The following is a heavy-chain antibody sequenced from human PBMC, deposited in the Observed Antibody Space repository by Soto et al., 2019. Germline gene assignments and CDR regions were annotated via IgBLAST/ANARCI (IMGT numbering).Heavy chain of an antibody. D-gene: IGHD2-21*02. Sequence: ASETLSLTCTVSGGSISGYYWSWIRQPPGKGLEWIGNVYYSGGAKYNPSVKRRVSISVDTSKNQFSLNLSSVTAADTAVYYRTRDGDGRMTTNPYYYYGMDVWGPGITVTVSS. J-gene: IGHJ6*02. CDR1: GGSISGYY. CDR3: TRDGDGRMTTNPYYYYGMDV. CDR2: VYYSGGA. V-gene: IGHV4-59*01.